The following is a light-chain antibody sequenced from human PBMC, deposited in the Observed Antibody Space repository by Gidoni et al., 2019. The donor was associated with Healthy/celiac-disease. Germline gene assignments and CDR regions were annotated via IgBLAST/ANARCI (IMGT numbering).Light chain of an antibody. Sequence: SVLTQPPSVSAPPGQKVTISCSGSSSNIGNNYVSWYQQLPGTAPKLLIYDNNKRPSGIPDRFSGSKSGTSATLGITGLQTGDEADYYCGTWDSSLSAYVFGTGTKVTVL. CDR2: DNN. CDR1: SSNIGNNY. V-gene: IGLV1-51*01. J-gene: IGLJ1*01. CDR3: GTWDSSLSAYV.